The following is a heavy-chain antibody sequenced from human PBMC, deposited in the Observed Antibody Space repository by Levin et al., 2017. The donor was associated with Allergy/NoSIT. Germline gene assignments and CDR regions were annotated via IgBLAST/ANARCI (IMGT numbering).Heavy chain of an antibody. CDR2: IYSGGST. V-gene: IGHV3-53*01. J-gene: IGHJ4*02. CDR1: GFIVSNNY. Sequence: GGSLRLSCTASGFIVSNNYMGWVRQAPGKGLEWVSLIYSGGSTHYADSVKGRFIISRDSSKNTLYLQMNSLRAEDTAVYYCTNAGNYYTDWGQGTLVTVSS. CDR3: TNAGNYYTD. D-gene: IGHD3-3*01.